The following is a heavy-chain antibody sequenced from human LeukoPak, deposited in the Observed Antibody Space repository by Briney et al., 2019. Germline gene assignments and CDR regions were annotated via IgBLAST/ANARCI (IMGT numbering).Heavy chain of an antibody. D-gene: IGHD3-10*01. CDR2: INPNSGGT. V-gene: IGHV1-2*02. Sequence: GASVKVSCKASGYTFTGYYMHWVRQAPGQGLEWMGWINPNSGGTNYAQKFQGRVTMTRDTSISTAYMELSRLRSDDTAVYYCARGTCMVRGVCYYYYYYMDVWGKGTTVTVSS. CDR3: ARGTCMVRGVCYYYYYYMDV. J-gene: IGHJ6*03. CDR1: GYTFTGYY.